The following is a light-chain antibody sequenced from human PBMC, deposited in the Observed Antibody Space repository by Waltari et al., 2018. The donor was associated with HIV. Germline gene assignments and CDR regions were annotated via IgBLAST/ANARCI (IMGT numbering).Light chain of an antibody. Sequence: QSVLTQPPSASGTPGQRVTISCSGSSSNIGSNYVYWYQHLPGTTPKLLIYRDTQRPSSVPDRCSGSKSGTSASRASSGLRSEDEADYYCAAWDDSLSPHVVFGAGTKLTVL. V-gene: IGLV1-47*01. J-gene: IGLJ2*01. CDR1: SSNIGSNY. CDR2: RDT. CDR3: AAWDDSLSPHVV.